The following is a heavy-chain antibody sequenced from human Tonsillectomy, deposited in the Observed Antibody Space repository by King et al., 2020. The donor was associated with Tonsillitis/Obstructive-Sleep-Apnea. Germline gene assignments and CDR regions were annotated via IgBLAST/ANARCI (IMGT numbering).Heavy chain of an antibody. CDR1: GFTFSSYA. V-gene: IGHV3-30*04. J-gene: IGHJ4*02. CDR3: ASHFRADY. CDR2: ISYDGSNK. Sequence: QLVQSGGGVVQPGRSLRLSCAASGFTFSSYAMHWVRQAPGKGLEWVAFISYDGSNKYYADSVKGRFTISRDNSKNTLHLQMNSLRAKDTAVYYCASHFRADYWGQGTLVTVSS.